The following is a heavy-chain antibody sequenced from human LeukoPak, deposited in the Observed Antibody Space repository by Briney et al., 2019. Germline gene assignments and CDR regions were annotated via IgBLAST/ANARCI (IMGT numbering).Heavy chain of an antibody. CDR1: GYSITSGYY. CDR3: ARGVGYCSSTSCSFRGGYFDY. Sequence: PSETLSLTCTVSGYSITSGYYWGWIRQPPGKGLEWIGSIYHSGSTHYNPSLNSRVTMSVDTSKNQVSLKLSSVTAADTAVYYCARGVGYCSSTSCSFRGGYFDYWGQGTLVTVSS. CDR2: IYHSGST. J-gene: IGHJ4*02. V-gene: IGHV4-38-2*02. D-gene: IGHD2-2*01.